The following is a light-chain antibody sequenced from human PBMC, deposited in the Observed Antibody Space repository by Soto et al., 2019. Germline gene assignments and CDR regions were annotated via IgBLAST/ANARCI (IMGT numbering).Light chain of an antibody. J-gene: IGLJ1*01. CDR2: DVS. CDR1: SSDVGSYDY. Sequence: QSVLTQPASVSGSPGQSITISCTGTSSDVGSYDYVSWYQQHPGKAPQLMIYDVSDRPSGVSIRFSGSKSGNTASLTISGLQAVVVADFFCSSYTSSITLVFGTGSNVPV. V-gene: IGLV2-14*01. CDR3: SSYTSSITLV.